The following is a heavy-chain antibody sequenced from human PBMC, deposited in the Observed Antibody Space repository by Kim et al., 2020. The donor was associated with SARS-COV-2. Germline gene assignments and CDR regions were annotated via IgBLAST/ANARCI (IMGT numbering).Heavy chain of an antibody. Sequence: YYADSVKGRFTISRDNSKKTIYLEMNSLRPEDTAIYYCAKDPTGGYYYIDVWGKGTTVTVSS. D-gene: IGHD4-4*01. J-gene: IGHJ6*03. V-gene: IGHV3-30*02. CDR3: AKDPTGGYYYIDV.